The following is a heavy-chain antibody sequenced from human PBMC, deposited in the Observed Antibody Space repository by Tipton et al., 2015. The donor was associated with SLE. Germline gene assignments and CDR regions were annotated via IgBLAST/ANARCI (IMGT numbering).Heavy chain of an antibody. CDR3: SRRQWLFDAFDI. J-gene: IGHJ3*02. Sequence: TLSLTCTVSGGSISSHYWSWIRQPPGKGLEWIGDIYYSGSTNYNPSLKSRVTISVDTSTNQFSLKLSSVTAADTAVYYCSRRQWLFDAFDIWGQGTMVTVSS. CDR2: IYYSGST. CDR1: GGSISSHY. D-gene: IGHD6-19*01. V-gene: IGHV4-59*11.